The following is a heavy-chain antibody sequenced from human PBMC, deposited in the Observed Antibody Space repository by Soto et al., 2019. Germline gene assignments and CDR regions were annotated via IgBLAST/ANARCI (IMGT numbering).Heavy chain of an antibody. V-gene: IGHV1-18*01. D-gene: IGHD2-2*01. Sequence: QVQLVQSGAEVKKPGASVKVSCKASGYTFTSYGISWVRQAPGQGLAWMGWISAYNGNTNYAQKLQGRVTMTTGTSTSTAYMELRSLRSDDTAVYYCARYQGVKCQLTRGAFDIWGQGTMVNVSS. J-gene: IGHJ3*02. CDR3: ARYQGVKCQLTRGAFDI. CDR1: GYTFTSYG. CDR2: ISAYNGNT.